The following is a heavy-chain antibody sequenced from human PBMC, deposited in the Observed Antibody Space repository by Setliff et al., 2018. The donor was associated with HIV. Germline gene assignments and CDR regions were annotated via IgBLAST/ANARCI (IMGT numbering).Heavy chain of an antibody. Sequence: KPSETLSLTCDVYGGSFSGYYWSWIRQPPGKGLEWIGEINHSGSTNYNPSLKSRVAISVDTSKTQLSLNLSSVTAADTAIYYCVRGGRRRGFYYFGMDVWGQGTTVTVSS. J-gene: IGHJ6*02. CDR1: GGSFSGYY. CDR2: INHSGST. D-gene: IGHD3-10*01. V-gene: IGHV4-34*01. CDR3: VRGGRRRGFYYFGMDV.